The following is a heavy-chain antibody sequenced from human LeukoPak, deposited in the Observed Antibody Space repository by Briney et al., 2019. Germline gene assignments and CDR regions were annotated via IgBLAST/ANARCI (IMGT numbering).Heavy chain of an antibody. Sequence: PGWSLRLSCAASGFTFSTYWMGWVRQAPGKGPEWVAVISYDGSNKYYADSVKGRFTISRDNSKNTLYLQMNSLRAEDTAVYYCAREIQRDFDYWGQGTLVTVSS. D-gene: IGHD1-1*01. CDR1: GFTFSTYW. V-gene: IGHV3-30-3*01. CDR2: ISYDGSNK. CDR3: AREIQRDFDY. J-gene: IGHJ4*02.